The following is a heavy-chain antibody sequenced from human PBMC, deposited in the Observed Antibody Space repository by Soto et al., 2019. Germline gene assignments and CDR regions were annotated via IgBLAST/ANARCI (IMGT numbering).Heavy chain of an antibody. D-gene: IGHD3-9*01. CDR2: ISSSSSYI. J-gene: IGHJ6*02. V-gene: IGHV3-21*01. Sequence: PWGSLRLSCAASGFTFSSYSMNWVRQAPGKGLEWVSSISSSSSYIYYADSVKGRFTISRDNAKNSLYLQMNSLRAEDTAVYYCAREGTYYDILTGLDYYYYYGMDVWGQGTTVTVSS. CDR3: AREGTYYDILTGLDYYYYYGMDV. CDR1: GFTFSSYS.